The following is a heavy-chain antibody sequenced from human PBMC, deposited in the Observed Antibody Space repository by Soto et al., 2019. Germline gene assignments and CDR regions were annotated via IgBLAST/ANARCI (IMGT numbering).Heavy chain of an antibody. CDR3: ARPSIAPRVAYAFDI. D-gene: IGHD6-6*01. J-gene: IGHJ3*02. CDR2: IYYSGST. V-gene: IGHV4-39*01. Sequence: QLQLQESGPGLVKPSETLSLTCTVSGGSISSSSYYWGWIRQPPGKGLEWIGSIYYSGSTYYNPSLKSRVTISVDTSKNQFSLKLSSVTAADTAVYYCARPSIAPRVAYAFDIWGQGTMVTVSS. CDR1: GGSISSSSYY.